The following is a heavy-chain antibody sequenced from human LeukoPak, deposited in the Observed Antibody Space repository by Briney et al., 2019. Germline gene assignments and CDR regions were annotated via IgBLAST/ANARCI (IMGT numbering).Heavy chain of an antibody. V-gene: IGHV3-23*01. CDR1: GFTFSSSA. J-gene: IGHJ4*02. D-gene: IGHD6-6*01. CDR3: AKDLFLAARGEFGY. Sequence: PGGSLRLSCAASGFTFSSSAMSWARQAPGKGLEWVSAISGSGGSTYSADSVKGRFTISRDNSKNTLYLQMNSLRAEDTAVYYCAKDLFLAARGEFGYWGQGTLVTVSS. CDR2: ISGSGGST.